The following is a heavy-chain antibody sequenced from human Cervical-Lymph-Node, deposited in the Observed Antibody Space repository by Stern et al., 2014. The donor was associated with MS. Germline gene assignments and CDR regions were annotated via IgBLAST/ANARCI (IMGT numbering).Heavy chain of an antibody. CDR3: ARDAYISCADHYYYGMDV. D-gene: IGHD2-2*02. Sequence: EVQLVESGGGLVQPGRSLRLSCSASGVSFDDYSINCVLQARGKGLEWVLGITWYCGAADYADSVKGRFTISRDNAKNSLYLQMNSLRPDDTALYYCARDAYISCADHYYYGMDVWGQGTTVTVAS. CDR2: ITWYCGAA. V-gene: IGHV3-9*01. J-gene: IGHJ6*02. CDR1: GVSFDDYS.